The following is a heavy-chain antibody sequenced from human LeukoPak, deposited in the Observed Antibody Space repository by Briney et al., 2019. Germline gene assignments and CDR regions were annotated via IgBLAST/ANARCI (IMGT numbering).Heavy chain of an antibody. D-gene: IGHD3-22*01. V-gene: IGHV4-59*01. CDR1: GPSISSYY. J-gene: IGHJ5*02. CDR2: IYYRGST. Sequence: SETLSLTCTVSGPSISSYYWRSVRQPPGKGMEWLGYIYYRGSTNYNPSLTSRITISVDTSKNQFSLKRSSVTAADTAVYYCARTLISGYYFRWFDRWGGGSLVTVYS. CDR3: ARTLISGYYFRWFDR.